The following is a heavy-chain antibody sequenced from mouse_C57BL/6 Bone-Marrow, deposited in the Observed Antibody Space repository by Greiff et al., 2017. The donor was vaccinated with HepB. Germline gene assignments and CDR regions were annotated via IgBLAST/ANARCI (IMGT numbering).Heavy chain of an antibody. D-gene: IGHD2-4*01. V-gene: IGHV5-6*02. Sequence: DVMLVESGGDLVKPGGSLKLSCAASGFTFSSYGMSWVRQTPDKRLEWVATISSGGSYTYYPDSVKGRFTISRDNAKNTLYLQMSSLKSEDTAMYYCASPYDFSWFAYWAKGLWSLSPQ. CDR1: GFTFSSYG. CDR3: ASPYDFSWFAY. J-gene: IGHJ3*01. CDR2: ISSGGSYT.